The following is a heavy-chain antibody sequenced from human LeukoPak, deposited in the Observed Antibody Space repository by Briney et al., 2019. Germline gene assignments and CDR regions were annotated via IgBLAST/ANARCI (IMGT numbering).Heavy chain of an antibody. V-gene: IGHV3-23*01. CDR3: AKWRGAYYYGSRLDY. CDR1: EFSFNSYA. Sequence: GGSLRLSCSASEFSFNSYAMSWVRQAPGKGLEWVSAISASGGSTYYADSVKGRFTISRDNSKNTLYLQMNSLRAEDTAVYYCAKWRGAYYYGSRLDYWGQGTLVTVSS. CDR2: ISASGGST. J-gene: IGHJ4*02. D-gene: IGHD3-10*01.